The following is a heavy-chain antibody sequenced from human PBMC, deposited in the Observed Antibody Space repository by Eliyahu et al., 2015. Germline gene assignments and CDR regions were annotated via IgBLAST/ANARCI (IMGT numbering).Heavy chain of an antibody. CDR2: IYSGGSA. CDR3: ARGGELELIDY. D-gene: IGHD1-7*01. V-gene: IGHV3-66*01. CDR1: GFTVSSTY. Sequence: EVQLVESGGGLVQPGGXXRLSCAASGFTVSSTYXSWVRQAPGKGLEWVSVIYSGGSAYYADSVKGRFTISRDNSKNTLYLQMNSLRAEDTAVYYCARGGELELIDYWGQGTLVTVSS. J-gene: IGHJ4*02.